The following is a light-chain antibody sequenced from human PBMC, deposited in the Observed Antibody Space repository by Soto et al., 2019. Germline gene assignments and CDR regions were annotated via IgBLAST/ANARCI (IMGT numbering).Light chain of an antibody. CDR1: QSVLYSSNNKNY. CDR3: QQYYSTPPYT. V-gene: IGKV4-1*01. CDR2: WAS. Sequence: DIVMTQSPDSLAVSLGERATINCKSSQSVLYSSNNKNYLAWYQQKPGQPPKLLIYWASTRESGVPDRFSGSGSRKDFTLTISSLQAEDVAVYYCQQYYSTPPYTFGQGTKLEIK. J-gene: IGKJ2*01.